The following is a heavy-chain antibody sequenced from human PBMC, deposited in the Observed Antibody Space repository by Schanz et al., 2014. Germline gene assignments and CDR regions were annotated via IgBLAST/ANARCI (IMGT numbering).Heavy chain of an antibody. Sequence: QVQLVQSGAEMKKPGASVKVSCKASGYIFIGYYIHWVRQAPGQGLEWMGWTNTNSGDTKIAQKFQGSVTMTRDPSISEAYMELTSLRSADTAVYYCAREPLGCTGSGCQTYDAFDIWGQGTMVTVSS. V-gene: IGHV1-2*02. D-gene: IGHD2-8*02. CDR1: GYIFIGYY. CDR3: AREPLGCTGSGCQTYDAFDI. CDR2: TNTNSGDT. J-gene: IGHJ3*02.